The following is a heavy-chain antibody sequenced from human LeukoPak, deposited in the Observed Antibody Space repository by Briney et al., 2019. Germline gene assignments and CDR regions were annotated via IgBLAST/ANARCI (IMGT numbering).Heavy chain of an antibody. J-gene: IGHJ3*02. CDR2: IFSDGRT. CDR1: GFTVSSNY. D-gene: IGHD2-2*01. Sequence: GGSLRLSCAASGFTVSSNYMSWVRQAPGKGLGWVSVIFSDGRTYYADSVKGRFTISRDNSKNTLYLQMNSLRAEDTAVYYCARDPAHIVVVPAARDAFDIWGQGTMVTVSS. CDR3: ARDPAHIVVVPAARDAFDI. V-gene: IGHV3-53*01.